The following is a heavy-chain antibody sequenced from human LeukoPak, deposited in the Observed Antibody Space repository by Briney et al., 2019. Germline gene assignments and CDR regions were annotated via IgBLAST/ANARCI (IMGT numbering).Heavy chain of an antibody. CDR3: AREGVGATTVVDH. CDR1: GYTFTGYY. Sequence: ASVKVSCKASGYTFTGYYMHWVRQAPGQGLEWMGWINPNSGGTNCAQKFQGRVTMTRDTSISTAYMELSRLRSDDTAVYYCAREGVGATTVVDHWGQGTLVTVSS. D-gene: IGHD1-26*01. V-gene: IGHV1-2*02. J-gene: IGHJ4*02. CDR2: INPNSGGT.